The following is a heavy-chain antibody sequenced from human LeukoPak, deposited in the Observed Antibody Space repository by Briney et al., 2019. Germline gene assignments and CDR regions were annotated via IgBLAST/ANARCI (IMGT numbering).Heavy chain of an antibody. V-gene: IGHV3-23*01. J-gene: IGHJ6*04. D-gene: IGHD6-19*01. CDR3: AKNIAVAGTNYYNGMDV. CDR2: ISGSGGST. Sequence: GGSLRLSCAASGFTFSSYAMSWVRQAPGKGLEWVSAISGSGGSTYYADSVKGRFTISRDNSKNTLYLQMNSLRAEDTAVDYCAKNIAVAGTNYYNGMDVWGKGPTVPVSS. CDR1: GFTFSSYA.